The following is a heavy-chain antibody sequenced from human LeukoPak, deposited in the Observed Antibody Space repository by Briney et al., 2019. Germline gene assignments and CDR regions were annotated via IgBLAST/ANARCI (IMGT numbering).Heavy chain of an antibody. Sequence: SETLSLTCAVSGYSISSGYYWGWIRQPPGKGLEWIGSIYHSGSTYYNPSLKSRVTISVDTSKNQFSLKLSSVTAADTAVYYCARALMTGSSTSWPYNWFDPWGQGTLVTVS. D-gene: IGHD2-2*01. CDR3: ARALMTGSSTSWPYNWFDP. CDR1: GYSISSGYY. V-gene: IGHV4-38-2*01. J-gene: IGHJ5*02. CDR2: IYHSGST.